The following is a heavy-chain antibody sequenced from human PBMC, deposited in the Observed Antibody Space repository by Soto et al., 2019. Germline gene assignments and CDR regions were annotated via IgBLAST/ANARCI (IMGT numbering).Heavy chain of an antibody. J-gene: IGHJ6*02. V-gene: IGHV4-31*03. CDR3: ARDGAEIGGSATEPNYYYYGMDV. CDR1: GGSISSGGYY. D-gene: IGHD3-10*01. Sequence: PSETLSLTCTVSGGSISSGGYYWSWIRQHPGKGLEWIGYTYYSGSTYYNQSLKSRVTISVDTSKNQFSLKLSSVTAADTAVYYCARDGAEIGGSATEPNYYYYGMDVWGQGTTVTVSS. CDR2: TYYSGST.